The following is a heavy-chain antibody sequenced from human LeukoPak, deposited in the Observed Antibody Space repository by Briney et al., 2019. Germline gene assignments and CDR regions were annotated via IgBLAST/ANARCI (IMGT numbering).Heavy chain of an antibody. CDR3: ARGYSYGNGPFDY. V-gene: IGHV1-69*13. J-gene: IGHJ4*02. Sequence: SVKVSCKASGGTFSSYAISWVRQAPGQGLEWMGGIIPIFGTANYAQKFQGRVTITADESTSTAYMELSSLRSEDTAVYYCARGYSYGNGPFDYWGQGTLVTVSS. CDR1: GGTFSSYA. CDR2: IIPIFGTA. D-gene: IGHD5-18*01.